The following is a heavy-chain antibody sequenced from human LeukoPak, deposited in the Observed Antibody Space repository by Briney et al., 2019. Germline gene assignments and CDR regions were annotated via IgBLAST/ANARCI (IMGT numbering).Heavy chain of an antibody. D-gene: IGHD3-3*01. Sequence: SETLSLTCAVYGGSFSGYYWSWIRQPPGKGLEWIGEINHSGSTNYNPSLKSRVTISVDTSKNRFSLKLSSVTAADTAVYYCARGGDFWSGYYNPSYWGQGTLVTVSS. J-gene: IGHJ4*02. CDR3: ARGGDFWSGYYNPSY. CDR2: INHSGST. V-gene: IGHV4-34*01. CDR1: GGSFSGYY.